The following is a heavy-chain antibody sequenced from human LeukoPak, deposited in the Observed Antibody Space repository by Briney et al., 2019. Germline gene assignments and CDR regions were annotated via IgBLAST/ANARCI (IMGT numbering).Heavy chain of an antibody. V-gene: IGHV3-7*01. Sequence: GGSLRLPCAASGFTFSSYWMSWVRQAPGKGLEWVANIKQDGSEKYYVDSVEGRFTISRDNAKNSLYLQMDSLRAEDTAVYYRARCQTYSYGSDYWGQGTLVTVSS. CDR3: ARCQTYSYGSDY. CDR1: GFTFSSYW. J-gene: IGHJ4*02. D-gene: IGHD5-18*01. CDR2: IKQDGSEK.